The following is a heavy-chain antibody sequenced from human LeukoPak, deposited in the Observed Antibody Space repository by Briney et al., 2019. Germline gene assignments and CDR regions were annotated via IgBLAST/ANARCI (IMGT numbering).Heavy chain of an antibody. J-gene: IGHJ6*04. Sequence: SETLSLTCAVSGYSISSGYYWGWIQQPPGKGLEWIGSIYHSGSTYYNPSLKSRVTISVDTSKNQFSLKLSSVTAADTAVYYCASPGSGSYGMDVWGKGTTVTVSS. CDR1: GYSISSGYY. CDR2: IYHSGST. CDR3: ASPGSGSYGMDV. V-gene: IGHV4-38-2*01. D-gene: IGHD3-10*01.